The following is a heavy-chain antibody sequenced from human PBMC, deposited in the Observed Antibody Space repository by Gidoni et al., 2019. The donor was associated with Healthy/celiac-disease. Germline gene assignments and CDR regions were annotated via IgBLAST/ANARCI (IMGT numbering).Heavy chain of an antibody. Sequence: QVQLVQSGAEVKKPGASVKVSCKASGYTFTGYYMHWVRQAPGQGLEWMGWINPNSGGTNYAQKFQGRVTMTRDTSISTAYMELSRLRSDDTAVYYCARDQPPKRITIFGVVTRNWFDPWGQGTLVTVSS. CDR2: INPNSGGT. J-gene: IGHJ5*02. V-gene: IGHV1-2*02. CDR3: ARDQPPKRITIFGVVTRNWFDP. CDR1: GYTFTGYY. D-gene: IGHD3-3*01.